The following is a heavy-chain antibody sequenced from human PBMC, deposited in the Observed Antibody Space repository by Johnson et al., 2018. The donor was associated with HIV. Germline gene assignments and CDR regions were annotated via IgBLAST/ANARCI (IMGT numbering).Heavy chain of an antibody. V-gene: IGHV3-23*04. Sequence: EVQLVESGGGLVQPGGSLRLSCAASGFTFSSYAMSWVRQAPGKGLEWVSAISGSGGSTYYADSVKGRFTISRDNAKNSLYLQMNSLRAEDTALYYCARDRGQPDAFDIWGQGTMVTVSS. CDR2: ISGSGGST. CDR3: ARDRGQPDAFDI. J-gene: IGHJ3*02. CDR1: GFTFSSYA. D-gene: IGHD3-10*01.